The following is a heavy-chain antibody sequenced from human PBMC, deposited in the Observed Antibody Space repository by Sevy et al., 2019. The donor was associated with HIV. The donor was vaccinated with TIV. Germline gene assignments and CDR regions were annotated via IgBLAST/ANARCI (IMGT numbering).Heavy chain of an antibody. CDR3: ATLQGLRRPTTNQYYYGSGSYYQS. Sequence: ASVKVSCKVSGYTLTELSMHWVRQAPGKGLEWMGGFDTEDGETIYAQKFQGRVTMTEDTSTDTAYMELSSQRSEDTAVFYCATLQGLRRPTTNQYYYGSGSYYQSWGQGTLVTVSS. CDR2: FDTEDGET. V-gene: IGHV1-24*01. CDR1: GYTLTELS. D-gene: IGHD3-10*01. J-gene: IGHJ5*02.